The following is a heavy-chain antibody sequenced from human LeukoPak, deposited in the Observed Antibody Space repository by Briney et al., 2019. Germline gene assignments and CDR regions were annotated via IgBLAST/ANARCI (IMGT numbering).Heavy chain of an antibody. Sequence: GGSLRLSCAASGFTFSSYAMHWVRQAPGKGLEYVSAISSNGGSTYYANSVKGRFTISRDNSKNTLYLQMNSLRAEDTAVYYCAKDLRASSIAARLGFDYWGQGTLVTVSP. CDR1: GFTFSSYA. CDR3: AKDLRASSIAARLGFDY. V-gene: IGHV3-64*01. CDR2: ISSNGGST. D-gene: IGHD6-6*01. J-gene: IGHJ4*02.